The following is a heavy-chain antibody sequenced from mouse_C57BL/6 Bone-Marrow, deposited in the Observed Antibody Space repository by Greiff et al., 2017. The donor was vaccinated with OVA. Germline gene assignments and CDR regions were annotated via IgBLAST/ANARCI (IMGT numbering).Heavy chain of an antibody. CDR1: GYTFTDYY. Sequence: VQLKESGPVLVKPGASVKMSCKASGYTFTDYYMNWVKQSHGKSLEWIGVINPYNGGTSYNQKFKGKATLTVDKSSSTAYMELNSLTSEDSAVYYCARRQGTTGGESHLSALEDWGQGTSVTVSS. D-gene: IGHD1-1*01. CDR3: ARRQGTTGGESHLSALED. V-gene: IGHV1-19*01. CDR2: INPYNGGT. J-gene: IGHJ4*01.